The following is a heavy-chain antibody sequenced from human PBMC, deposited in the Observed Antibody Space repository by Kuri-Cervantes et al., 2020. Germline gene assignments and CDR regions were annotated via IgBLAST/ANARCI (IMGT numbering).Heavy chain of an antibody. CDR2: ISYDGSNK. Sequence: GGSLRLSCAASGFTFSSYSMHWVRQAPGKGLEWVAVISYDGSNKYYADSVKGRFTISRDNSKNTLYLQMNSLRAEDTAVYYCARVEMATENALDIWGQGTMVTVSS. J-gene: IGHJ3*02. CDR3: ARVEMATENALDI. D-gene: IGHD5-24*01. CDR1: GFTFSSYS. V-gene: IGHV3-30*03.